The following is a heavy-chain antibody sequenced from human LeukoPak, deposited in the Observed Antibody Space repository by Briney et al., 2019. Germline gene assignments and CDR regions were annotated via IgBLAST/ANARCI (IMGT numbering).Heavy chain of an antibody. CDR1: GGSFSGYY. CDR2: INHSGST. CDR3: ARLPIAAAGTGWFDP. D-gene: IGHD6-13*01. J-gene: IGHJ5*02. Sequence: SETLSLTCAVYGGSFSGYYWSWIRQPPGKGLEWIGEINHSGSTNYNPSLKSRVTISVDTSKNQFSLKLSSVTAADTAVYYCARLPIAAAGTGWFDPWGQGTLVTVSS. V-gene: IGHV4-34*01.